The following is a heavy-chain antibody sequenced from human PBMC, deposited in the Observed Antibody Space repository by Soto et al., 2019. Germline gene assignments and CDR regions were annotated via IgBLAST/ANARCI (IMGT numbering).Heavy chain of an antibody. CDR2: ISAYNGNT. D-gene: IGHD4-17*01. Sequence: ASVKVSCKASGYTFTSYGISWVRQAPGQGLEWMGWISAYNGNTNYAQKLQGRVTMTTDTSTSTAYMELRSLRSDDTAVYYCARDHPAADGDYVHYGMDVWGQGTTVTVSS. CDR3: ARDHPAADGDYVHYGMDV. CDR1: GYTFTSYG. V-gene: IGHV1-18*04. J-gene: IGHJ6*02.